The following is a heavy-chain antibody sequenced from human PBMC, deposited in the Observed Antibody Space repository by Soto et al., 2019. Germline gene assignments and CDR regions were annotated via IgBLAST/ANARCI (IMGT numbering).Heavy chain of an antibody. D-gene: IGHD3-16*01. V-gene: IGHV1-69*13. CDR2: IIPFFKAA. J-gene: IGHJ6*02. Sequence: GASGKVCCRASGGTFSSHAISCVRQAPGQWLEWMGGIIPFFKAANYAQKFQGRVTITADDSTSTAYMDLYSLRSEDTAVYYCARDVPLNYYDGTFSYYAMDVWGQGTTVTVSS. CDR1: GGTFSSHA. CDR3: ARDVPLNYYDGTFSYYAMDV.